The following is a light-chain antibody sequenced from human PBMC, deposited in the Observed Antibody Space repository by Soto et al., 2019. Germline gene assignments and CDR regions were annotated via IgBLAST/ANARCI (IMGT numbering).Light chain of an antibody. CDR1: QNINVW. Sequence: DIQMTQSPSTLSASIGDRVTITCRASQNINVWLAWYQQKPGKAPKFLIYQASTLQSGVPSRFSGSVSGTEFTLTISSLQPDDFATYYCQQHEAYPRTFGQGTKVEIK. CDR3: QQHEAYPRT. V-gene: IGKV1-5*03. CDR2: QAS. J-gene: IGKJ1*01.